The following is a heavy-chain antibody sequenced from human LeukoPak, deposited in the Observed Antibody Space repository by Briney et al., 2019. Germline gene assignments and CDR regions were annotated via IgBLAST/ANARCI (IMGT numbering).Heavy chain of an antibody. CDR1: GGSFSGYY. Sequence: SETLSLTCTVYGGSFSGYYWSWIRQPPGRGLEWIGGINHSGSINYNPSLKSRVTISVATSKNQFSLKLSSVTAADTAVYYCARGSHTMTYWGQGTLVTVSS. CDR2: INHSGSI. V-gene: IGHV4-34*01. D-gene: IGHD3-22*01. J-gene: IGHJ4*02. CDR3: ARGSHTMTY.